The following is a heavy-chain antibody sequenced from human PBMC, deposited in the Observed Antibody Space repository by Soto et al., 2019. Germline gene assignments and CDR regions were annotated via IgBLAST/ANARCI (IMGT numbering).Heavy chain of an antibody. J-gene: IGHJ6*02. Sequence: ASVKVSCKASGYTFTSYAMHWVRQAPGQRLEWMGWINAGNGNTKYSQKFQGRVTITRDTSASTAYMELSSLRSEDTAVYYCARKSSTKPEELPYGMDVWGQGTTVTVSS. V-gene: IGHV1-3*01. CDR3: ARKSSTKPEELPYGMDV. D-gene: IGHD2-2*01. CDR2: INAGNGNT. CDR1: GYTFTSYA.